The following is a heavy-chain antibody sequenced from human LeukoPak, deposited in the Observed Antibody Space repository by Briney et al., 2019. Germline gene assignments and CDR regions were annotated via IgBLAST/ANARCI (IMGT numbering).Heavy chain of an antibody. CDR1: GLTFTNAW. D-gene: IGHD6-6*01. V-gene: IGHV3-15*01. CDR2: IKSKADGGTA. Sequence: PGGSLRLSCAVSGLTFTNAWMTWVRQAPGKGLEWVGRIKSKADGGTADYAAPVKGRFTISRDDSKNTLYLQIISLKTEDTAVYYCATIYSSRSSSRYWGQGTLVTVSP. J-gene: IGHJ4*02. CDR3: ATIYSSRSSSRY.